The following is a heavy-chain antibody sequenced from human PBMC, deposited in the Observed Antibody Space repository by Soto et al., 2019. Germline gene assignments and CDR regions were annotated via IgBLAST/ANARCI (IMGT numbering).Heavy chain of an antibody. J-gene: IGHJ3*02. CDR1: GGSINNGDYY. D-gene: IGHD6-6*01. CDR3: ASQVSIAARPDAFDI. V-gene: IGHV4-30-4*01. Sequence: SETLSLTCAVSGGSINNGDYYWSWIRQPPGKGLEWIGYIYYSGSTYYNPSLKSRVTISVDTSKNQFSLKLSSVTAADTAVYYCASQVSIAARPDAFDIWGQGTMVTVSS. CDR2: IYYSGST.